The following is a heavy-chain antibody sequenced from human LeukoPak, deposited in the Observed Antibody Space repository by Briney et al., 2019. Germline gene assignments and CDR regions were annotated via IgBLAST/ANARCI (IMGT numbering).Heavy chain of an antibody. D-gene: IGHD4-11*01. Sequence: SETLSLTCAVYGGSFSGYYWSWIRQPPGKGLEWIGEISHSGSTNYNPSLKSRVTISVDTSKNQFSLKLSSVTAADTAVYYCASSNSNYVRWYYGMDVWGQGTTVTVSS. J-gene: IGHJ6*02. CDR3: ASSNSNYVRWYYGMDV. CDR1: GGSFSGYY. V-gene: IGHV4-34*01. CDR2: ISHSGST.